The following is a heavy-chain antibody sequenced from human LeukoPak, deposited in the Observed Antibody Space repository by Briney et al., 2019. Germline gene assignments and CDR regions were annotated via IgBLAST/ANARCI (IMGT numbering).Heavy chain of an antibody. V-gene: IGHV1-2*02. CDR2: INPNSGGT. CDR1: GYTFTGYY. CDR3: ARSFRSSSWSPRVNWFDP. J-gene: IGHJ5*02. Sequence: ASVKVSCKASGYTFTGYYMHWVRQAPGQGLEWMGWINPNSGGTNYAQKFQGRVTMTRDTSISTAYMELSRLRSDDTAVYYCARSFRSSSWSPRVNWFDPWGQGTLVTVSS. D-gene: IGHD6-13*01.